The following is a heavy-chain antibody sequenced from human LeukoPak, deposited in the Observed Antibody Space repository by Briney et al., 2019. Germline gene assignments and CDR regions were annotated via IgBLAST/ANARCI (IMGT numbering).Heavy chain of an antibody. CDR1: GGSISSSSYY. D-gene: IGHD7-27*01. Sequence: SSETLSLTCTVSGGSISSSSYYWGWIRQPPGKGLEWIGSIYYSGSTYYNPSLKSRVTISVDTSKNQFSLKLSSVTAADTAVYYCAREYTGDLFDYWGQGTLVTVSS. V-gene: IGHV4-39*07. CDR3: AREYTGDLFDY. CDR2: IYYSGST. J-gene: IGHJ4*02.